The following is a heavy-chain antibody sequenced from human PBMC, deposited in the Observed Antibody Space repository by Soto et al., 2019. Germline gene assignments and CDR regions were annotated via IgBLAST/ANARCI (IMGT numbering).Heavy chain of an antibody. J-gene: IGHJ6*02. CDR3: ARDPRGMYV. CDR1: GYTFTSSG. V-gene: IGHV1-18*01. CDR2: VSAYNGNT. Sequence: QVQLVQSGAEVKKPGASVKVSCKASGYTFTSSGIIWVRLVSGQVLEWMGWVSAYNGNTNYAQKPQGRVTMTTDTSTSTAYMELRSLRSDDTAVYYCARDPRGMYVWGQGTTVTFSS.